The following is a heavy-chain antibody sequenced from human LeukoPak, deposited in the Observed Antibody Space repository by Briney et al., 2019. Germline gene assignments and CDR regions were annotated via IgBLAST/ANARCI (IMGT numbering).Heavy chain of an antibody. CDR1: GGSFSGYY. CDR3: ASSRMLVGATTVDY. Sequence: SETLSLTCAVYGGSFSGYYWSWIRQPPGKGLEWIGEIKHSGSTNYNPSLKSRVTISVDTSKNQFSLKLSSVTAADTAVYYCASSRMLVGATTVDYWGQGTLVTVSS. D-gene: IGHD1-26*01. J-gene: IGHJ4*02. CDR2: IKHSGST. V-gene: IGHV4-34*01.